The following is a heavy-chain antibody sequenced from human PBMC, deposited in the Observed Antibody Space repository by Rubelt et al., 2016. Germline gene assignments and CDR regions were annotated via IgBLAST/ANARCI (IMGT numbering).Heavy chain of an antibody. D-gene: IGHD4-17*01. CDR3: ARANDYGDSFDY. J-gene: IGHJ4*02. Sequence: RLSCAASGFTFSSYAMRWVRQAPGKGLEWVSAISGSGGSTYHADSVKGRFTISRDNSKNTLYLQMNSLRAEDTAVYYCARANDYGDSFDYWGQGTLVTVSS. CDR1: GFTFSSYA. CDR2: ISGSGGST. V-gene: IGHV3-23*01.